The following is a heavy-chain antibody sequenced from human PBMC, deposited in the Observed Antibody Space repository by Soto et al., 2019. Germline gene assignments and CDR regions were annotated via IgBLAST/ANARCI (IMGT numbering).Heavy chain of an antibody. CDR1: GYTFTDYY. Sequence: GASVKVSCKASGYTFTDYYMHWVRQAPGQGLEWMGWINPNSGGTNYAQKFQGWVTMTRDTSISTAYMELSRLTSDDTGVYYCARDPLAGYYYYGMDVWGQGTTVTVSS. D-gene: IGHD6-13*01. V-gene: IGHV1-2*04. CDR3: ARDPLAGYYYYGMDV. CDR2: INPNSGGT. J-gene: IGHJ6*02.